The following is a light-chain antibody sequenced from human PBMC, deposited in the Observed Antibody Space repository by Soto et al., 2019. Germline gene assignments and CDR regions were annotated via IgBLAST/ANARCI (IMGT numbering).Light chain of an antibody. CDR3: SSYTSSSTLVV. CDR2: EVS. CDR1: SSNVDDYNY. V-gene: IGLV2-14*01. Sequence: QSALTQPRSVSGSPGQSVTISCTGTSSNVDDYNYVSWYQQHPGKAPKLMIYEVSNRPSGVSNRFSGSKSGNTASLTISGLQAEDEADYYCSSYTSSSTLVVFGGGTKLTVL. J-gene: IGLJ2*01.